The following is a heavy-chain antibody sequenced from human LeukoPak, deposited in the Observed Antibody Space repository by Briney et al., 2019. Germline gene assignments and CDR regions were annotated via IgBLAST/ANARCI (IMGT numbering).Heavy chain of an antibody. CDR1: GYTFTNYG. V-gene: IGHV1-18*01. CDR2: ISVYNGIT. J-gene: IGHJ6*02. CDR3: ARDWRGRAGGMDV. Sequence: ASVKVSCKASGYTFTNYGISWVRQAPGQGLEWMGWISVYNGITNSAQKLQGRVTMTTDTSTSTAYMELRSLRSDDTAVYYCARDWRGRAGGMDVWGQGTTVTVSS. D-gene: IGHD3-3*01.